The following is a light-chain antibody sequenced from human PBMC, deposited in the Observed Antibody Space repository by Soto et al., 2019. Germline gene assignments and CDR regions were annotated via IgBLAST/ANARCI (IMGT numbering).Light chain of an antibody. CDR3: QQYSIWPYT. J-gene: IGKJ2*01. V-gene: IGKV3-15*01. CDR2: GAS. CDR1: QSISSN. Sequence: EIVMTQSPATLSVSPGERATLSCRASQSISSNLAWYQQKPGQAPRLLIYGASTRDTGIPARFSGSGSGTEFTLTISSLQSEDFAVYYCQQYSIWPYTFGQGTKLEIK.